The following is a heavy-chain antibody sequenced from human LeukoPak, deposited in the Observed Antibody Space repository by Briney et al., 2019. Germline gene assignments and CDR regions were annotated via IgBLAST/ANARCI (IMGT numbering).Heavy chain of an antibody. CDR1: GFTFSDYY. J-gene: IGHJ3*02. Sequence: KTGGSLRLSCAASGFTFSDYYMSWIRQAPGKGLEWVSYISSSGSTIYYADSVKGRFTISRDNAKNSLYLQMNSLRAEDTAVYYCARLSSGYYHDAFDIWGQGTLVTVSS. CDR2: ISSSGSTI. D-gene: IGHD3-22*01. V-gene: IGHV3-11*04. CDR3: ARLSSGYYHDAFDI.